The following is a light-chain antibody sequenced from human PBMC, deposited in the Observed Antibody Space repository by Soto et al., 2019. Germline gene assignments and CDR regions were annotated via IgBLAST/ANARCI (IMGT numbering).Light chain of an antibody. Sequence: DIQMTQSPSTLSASVGDRVTITCRASQTISKYLAWYQQKPGKAPNLLIYTASTLKSGVPSRFSGSGSGTEFTLTISSLQADDFATYYCQQYNTFSSFGQGTKVEIK. CDR1: QTISKY. J-gene: IGKJ1*01. V-gene: IGKV1-5*03. CDR2: TAS. CDR3: QQYNTFSS.